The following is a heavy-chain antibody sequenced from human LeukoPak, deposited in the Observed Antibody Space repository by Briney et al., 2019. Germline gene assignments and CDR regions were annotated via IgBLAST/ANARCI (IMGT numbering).Heavy chain of an antibody. J-gene: IGHJ4*02. Sequence: GGSLRLSCAASGFTFSSYGMRWVRQAPGKGLEWVAVISYDGSNKYYADSVKGRFTISRDNAKNSLYLQMNSLRAEDTALYYCARERQQLRYFDYWGQGTLVTVSS. V-gene: IGHV3-30*03. CDR3: ARERQQLRYFDY. D-gene: IGHD6-13*01. CDR2: ISYDGSNK. CDR1: GFTFSSYG.